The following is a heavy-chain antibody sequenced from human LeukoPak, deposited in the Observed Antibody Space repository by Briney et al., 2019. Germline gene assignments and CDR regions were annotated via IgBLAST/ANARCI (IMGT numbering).Heavy chain of an antibody. D-gene: IGHD2-15*01. CDR2: IRANGGDT. V-gene: IGHV3-23*01. CDR1: GFTFREYS. Sequence: GGSLRLSCAASGFTFREYSISWVRQAPGKGLEWVSNIRANGGDTYYTDSVKGRFTISRDNSKNTLYLEMNSLRAEDTAAYYCAKGGYTTSFDPWGQGTLVTVSS. J-gene: IGHJ5*02. CDR3: AKGGYTTSFDP.